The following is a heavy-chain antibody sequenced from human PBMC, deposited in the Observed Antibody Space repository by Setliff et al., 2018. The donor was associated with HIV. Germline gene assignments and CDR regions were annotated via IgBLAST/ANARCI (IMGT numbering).Heavy chain of an antibody. J-gene: IGHJ6*03. CDR3: ARDRDIVVVPASPQGYYYYMDV. V-gene: IGHV4-61*02. Sequence: PSETLSLTCTASGGSISSGNYYWSWIRQPAGKGLEWIGRIYSSGSTNYNPSLKSRVTISINTSKNQFSLKLSSVTAADTAVYYCARDRDIVVVPASPQGYYYYMDVWGKGTTVTVSS. D-gene: IGHD2-2*01. CDR1: GGSISSGNYY. CDR2: IYSSGST.